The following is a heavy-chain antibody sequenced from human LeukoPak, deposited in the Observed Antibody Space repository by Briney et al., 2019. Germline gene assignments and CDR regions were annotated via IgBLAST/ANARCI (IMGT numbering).Heavy chain of an antibody. CDR1: GGSISGYY. CDR3: ARAYSRSYSHFDD. Sequence: SETLSLTCTVSGGSISGYYWSWIRQPPGKELEGIGYINTSGSTNYNPSLKSRVTISVDTSKNQFSLRLSSVTAADTAMYFCARAYSRSYSHFDDWGQGTLVTVSS. J-gene: IGHJ4*02. D-gene: IGHD1-26*01. V-gene: IGHV4-4*09. CDR2: INTSGST.